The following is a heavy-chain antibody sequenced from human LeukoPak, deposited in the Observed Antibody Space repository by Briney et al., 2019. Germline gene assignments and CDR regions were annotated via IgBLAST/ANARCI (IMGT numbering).Heavy chain of an antibody. V-gene: IGHV5-51*01. CDR1: GHRFTNHW. D-gene: IGHD6-19*01. CDR2: INLGDSDT. J-gene: IGHJ4*02. CDR3: ARHSSYTSGWPLDY. Sequence: GESLKISCEVSGHRFTNHWIGWVRQMPGKGLEWMGIINLGDSDTKYSPSFQGQVTISLDKSISTAYLQWRSLKASDTAMYYCARHSSYTSGWPLDYWGQGTLVTVSS.